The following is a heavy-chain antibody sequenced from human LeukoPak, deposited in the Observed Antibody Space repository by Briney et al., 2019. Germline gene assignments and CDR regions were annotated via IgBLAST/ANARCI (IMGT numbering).Heavy chain of an antibody. V-gene: IGHV3-21*04. CDR2: ISSSSSYI. CDR3: AKSRGIYDNSGWRTFDY. Sequence: TGGSLRLSCAASGFTFSNYNMNWVRQAPGKGLEWVSSISSSSSYIHYADSVKGRFTISRDNFKNTLYLQMNSLRAEDTAIYYCAKSRGIYDNSGWRTFDYWGQGTLVTVSS. D-gene: IGHD6-19*01. J-gene: IGHJ4*02. CDR1: GFTFSNYN.